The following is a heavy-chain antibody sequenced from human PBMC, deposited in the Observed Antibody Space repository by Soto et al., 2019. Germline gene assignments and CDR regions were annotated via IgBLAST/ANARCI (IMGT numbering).Heavy chain of an antibody. CDR2: IYYSGST. V-gene: IGHV4-30-4*01. Sequence: KASETLSLTCTVSGGSISSGDYYWSWIRQPPGKGLEWIGYIYYSGSTYYNPSLKSRVTISVDTSKNQFSLKLSSVTAADTAVYYCARSGRASYYYDSSGLYYFDYWGQGTLVTVSS. CDR1: GGSISSGDYY. D-gene: IGHD3-22*01. J-gene: IGHJ4*02. CDR3: ARSGRASYYYDSSGLYYFDY.